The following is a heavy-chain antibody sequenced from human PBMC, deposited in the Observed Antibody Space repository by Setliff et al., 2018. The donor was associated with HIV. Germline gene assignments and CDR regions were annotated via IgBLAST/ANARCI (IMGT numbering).Heavy chain of an antibody. CDR2: ISGSGTTT. J-gene: IGHJ4*02. D-gene: IGHD2-15*01. CDR1: GFTFSSYS. Sequence: PGGSLRLSCAASGFTFSSYSMNWVRQAPGKGLEWVSVISGSGTTTYYADSVQGRFTISRDNSKNTVYLQMNSLRAEDTAIYYCAKMVGGSRSSGSCYFDYWGQGTLVTVSS. CDR3: AKMVGGSRSSGSCYFDY. V-gene: IGHV3-23*01.